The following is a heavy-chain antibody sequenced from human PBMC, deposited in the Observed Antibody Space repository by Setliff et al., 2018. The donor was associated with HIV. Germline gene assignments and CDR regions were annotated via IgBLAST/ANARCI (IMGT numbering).Heavy chain of an antibody. CDR3: ARVDCSGGSCYSPAY. Sequence: SETLSLTCTVSGGSISSYYWSWIRQPAGKQLEWIGHIYKSGSTNYNPSLKSRVTITADTSTNQFSLKLSSVTAADTAVYYCARVDCSGGSCYSPAYWGQGTLVTAPQ. J-gene: IGHJ4*02. CDR2: IYKSGST. V-gene: IGHV4-4*07. D-gene: IGHD2-15*01. CDR1: GGSISSYY.